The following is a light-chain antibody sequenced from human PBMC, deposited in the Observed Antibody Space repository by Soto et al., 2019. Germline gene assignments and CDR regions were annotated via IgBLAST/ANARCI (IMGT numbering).Light chain of an antibody. CDR2: DVT. Sequence: QSVLTQPRSVSGSPGQSVAIYCTGTSSDVGGYNYVSWYQQHPGKAPKLIIYDVTKRPSGVPDRFSGSSSGNTASLTISGLQAEDEADYFCCSYAGSYSYVFGAGTKGTVL. V-gene: IGLV2-11*01. CDR1: SSDVGGYNY. CDR3: CSYAGSYSYV. J-gene: IGLJ1*01.